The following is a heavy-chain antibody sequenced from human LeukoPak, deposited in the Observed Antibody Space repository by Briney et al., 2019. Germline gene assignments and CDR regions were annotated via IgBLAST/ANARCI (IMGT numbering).Heavy chain of an antibody. V-gene: IGHV3-48*01. CDR1: GFTFSSYS. D-gene: IGHD3-22*01. J-gene: IGHJ4*02. CDR3: AREDYYDSRSYPSRVFDS. Sequence: GGSLRLSCAASGFTFSSYSMNWVRQAPGKGLEWISYISRDSRKIYEADSVKGRFTISRDNARNSLLLQMSSLRAEDTAIYYCAREDYYDSRSYPSRVFDSWGQGTLVTVSS. CDR2: ISRDSRKI.